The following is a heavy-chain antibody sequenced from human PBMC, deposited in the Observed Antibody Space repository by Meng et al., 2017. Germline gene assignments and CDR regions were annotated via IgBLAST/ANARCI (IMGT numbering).Heavy chain of an antibody. V-gene: IGHV1-46*01. Sequence: ASVKVSCKASGYTFTSYYMRWVRQAPGQGLEWMGIINPSGGSTSYAQKFQGRVTMTRDTSTSTVYMELSSLRSEDTAVYYCARDRGGYCSGGSCYSEDNWFDPWGQGTLVTVSS. J-gene: IGHJ5*02. CDR3: ARDRGGYCSGGSCYSEDNWFDP. CDR2: INPSGGST. D-gene: IGHD2-15*01. CDR1: GYTFTSYY.